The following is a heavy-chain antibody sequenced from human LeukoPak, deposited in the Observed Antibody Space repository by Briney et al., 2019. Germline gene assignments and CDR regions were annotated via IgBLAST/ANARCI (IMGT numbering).Heavy chain of an antibody. CDR3: AKGAYGDSEELYYYYMDV. Sequence: GGSLRLSCAASGFTFSSYSMNWVRQAPGKGLEWVSSISSSSSYIYYANSVKGRFTISRDNSKNTLYLQMNSLRAEDTAVYYCAKGAYGDSEELYYYYMDVWGKGTTVTVSS. CDR1: GFTFSSYS. J-gene: IGHJ6*03. D-gene: IGHD4-17*01. V-gene: IGHV3-21*01. CDR2: ISSSSSYI.